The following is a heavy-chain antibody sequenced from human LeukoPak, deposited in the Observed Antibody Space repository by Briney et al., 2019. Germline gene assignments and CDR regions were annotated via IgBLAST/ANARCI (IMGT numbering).Heavy chain of an antibody. J-gene: IGHJ5*02. V-gene: IGHV1-2*02. CDR2: INPNSGGT. Sequence: ASVKVSCKASGYTFTGYYMHWVRQAPGQGLEWMGWINPNSGGTNYAQKFQGRVTMTRDTSISTAYMELSRLRSDDTAAYYCARAEDCSGGSCYWFDPWGQGTLVTVSS. CDR3: ARAEDCSGGSCYWFDP. CDR1: GYTFTGYY. D-gene: IGHD2-15*01.